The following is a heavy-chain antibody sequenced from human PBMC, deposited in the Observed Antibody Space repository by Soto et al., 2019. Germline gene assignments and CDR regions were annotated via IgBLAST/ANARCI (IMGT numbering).Heavy chain of an antibody. CDR2: ISSSSSTI. CDR1: GFTFSSYS. V-gene: IGHV3-48*01. CDR3: ARDREYCSGDKCYETGSAY. Sequence: GGSLRLSCAASGFTFSSYSMNWVRQAPGKGLEWVSYISSSSSTIYYADSVKGRFTISRDNAKNSLFLQMNSLRAEDTAVYYCARDREYCSGDKCYETGSAYWGQGPLVTVSS. J-gene: IGHJ4*02. D-gene: IGHD2-15*01.